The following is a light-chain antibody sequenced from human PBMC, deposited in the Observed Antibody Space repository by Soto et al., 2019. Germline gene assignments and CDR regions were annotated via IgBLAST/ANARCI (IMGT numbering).Light chain of an antibody. J-gene: IGKJ1*01. V-gene: IGKV3-15*01. Sequence: EIVMTQSPATLSVSPGERATLSCRASQTVSSNLAWYQRNPGQAPRLLVYGASTRATGIPARFTGSGSGTEFTLTISSLQSEDFAVYYCQQYNDWPRTFSQGTKVEI. CDR1: QTVSSN. CDR3: QQYNDWPRT. CDR2: GAS.